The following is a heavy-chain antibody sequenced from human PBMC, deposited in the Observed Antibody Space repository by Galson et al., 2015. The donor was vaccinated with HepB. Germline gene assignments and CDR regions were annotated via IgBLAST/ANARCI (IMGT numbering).Heavy chain of an antibody. J-gene: IGHJ4*02. D-gene: IGHD1-26*01. CDR1: GYTFIDYY. CDR3: ATLYSGSRYPFDY. Sequence: VKVSCKVSGYTFIDYYMHWVQQAPGKGLEWMGLVDPEDGETIYAEKFQGRVTITADTSTDTAYMELSSLRSEDTAVYYRATLYSGSRYPFDYWGQGTLVTVSS. V-gene: IGHV1-69-2*01. CDR2: VDPEDGET.